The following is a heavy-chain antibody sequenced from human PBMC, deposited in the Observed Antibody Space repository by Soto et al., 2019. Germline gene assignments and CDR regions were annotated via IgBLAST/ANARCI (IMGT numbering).Heavy chain of an antibody. CDR1: GYTFTGYY. V-gene: IGHV1-2*02. CDR3: AREGSGSSWERGWFDP. CDR2: INPNSGGT. D-gene: IGHD6-13*01. Sequence: QVQLVQSGAEVKKPGASVKVSCKASGYTFTGYYMHWVRQAPGQGLEWMGWINPNSGGTNYAQKFQGRVTMTRDTSISTAYMELSRLRSDDTAVYYCAREGSGSSWERGWFDPWGQGTLVTVSS. J-gene: IGHJ5*02.